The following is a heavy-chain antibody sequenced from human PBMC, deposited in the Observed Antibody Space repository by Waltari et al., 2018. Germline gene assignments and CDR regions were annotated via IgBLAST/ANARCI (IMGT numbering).Heavy chain of an antibody. CDR2: ISTGNRYI. CDR3: AKPTYNDYADFDY. V-gene: IGHV3-21*01. J-gene: IGHJ4*02. Sequence: EVQLVESGGGLVKPGGSLRLSCAASGFTFSSYNMHWVRQAPGKGLGGVSSISTGNRYIYYADSVKGRFTISRDNAKNSLYLQMDSLRAEDTAVYYCAKPTYNDYADFDYWGQGTRVTVSS. D-gene: IGHD4-17*01. CDR1: GFTFSSYN.